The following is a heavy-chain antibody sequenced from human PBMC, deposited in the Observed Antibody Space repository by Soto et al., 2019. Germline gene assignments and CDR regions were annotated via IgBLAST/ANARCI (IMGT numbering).Heavy chain of an antibody. CDR3: AKPGDSSGWNIHFDY. CDR2: ISGSGGST. CDR1: GFTFSSYA. V-gene: IGHV3-23*01. Sequence: GGSLRLSCAASGFTFSSYAMSWVRQAPGKGLEWVSAISGSGGSTYYADSVKGRFTISRDNSKNTLYLQMNSLRAEDTAVYYCAKPGDSSGWNIHFDYWGQGTLVTVSS. J-gene: IGHJ4*02. D-gene: IGHD6-19*01.